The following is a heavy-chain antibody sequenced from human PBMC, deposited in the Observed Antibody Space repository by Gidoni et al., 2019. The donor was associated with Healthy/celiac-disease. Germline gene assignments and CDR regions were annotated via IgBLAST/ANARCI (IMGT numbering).Heavy chain of an antibody. Sequence: QVQLQQWGSGLLKPSETLSLPCAVYGGSFSGYYWSWIRQPPGKGLEWIGEINHSGSTNYNPSLKSRVTISVDTSKNQFSLKLSSVTAADTAAYYCARGFGSGSIDYWGQGTLVTVSS. V-gene: IGHV4-34*01. CDR1: GGSFSGYY. CDR2: INHSGST. CDR3: ARGFGSGSIDY. J-gene: IGHJ4*02. D-gene: IGHD1-26*01.